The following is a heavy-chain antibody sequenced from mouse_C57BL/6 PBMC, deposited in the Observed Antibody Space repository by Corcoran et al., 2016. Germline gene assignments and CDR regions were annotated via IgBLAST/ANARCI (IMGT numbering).Heavy chain of an antibody. CDR2: IYWDDDK. D-gene: IGHD2-4*01. J-gene: IGHJ3*01. CDR3: ARSGYDYDWFAY. Sequence: QVTLKESGPGILQSSQTLSLTCSFSGFSLSTSGMGVSWIRQPSGKGLEWLAHIYWDDDKRYNPSLKSRLTISKDTSRNQVFLKITSVDTADTATYYCARSGYDYDWFAYWGQGTLVTVSA. V-gene: IGHV8-12*01. CDR1: GFSLSTSGMG.